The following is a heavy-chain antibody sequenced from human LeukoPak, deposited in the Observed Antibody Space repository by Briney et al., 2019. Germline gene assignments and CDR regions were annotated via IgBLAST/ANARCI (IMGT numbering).Heavy chain of an antibody. CDR3: ARVRYYYDSSDYYYLDY. V-gene: IGHV3-23*01. CDR1: GFTFSSYA. CDR2: ISGSGGST. Sequence: GGSLRLSCAASGFTFSSYAMSWVRQAPGKGLEWVSAISGSGGSTYYADSVKGRFTISRDNSKNTLYLQMNSLRAEDTAVYYCARVRYYYDSSDYYYLDYWGQGTLVTVSS. J-gene: IGHJ4*02. D-gene: IGHD3-22*01.